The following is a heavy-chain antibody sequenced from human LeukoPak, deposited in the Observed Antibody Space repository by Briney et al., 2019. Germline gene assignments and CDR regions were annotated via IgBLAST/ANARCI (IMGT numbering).Heavy chain of an antibody. D-gene: IGHD5-24*01. J-gene: IGHJ3*02. CDR3: ARDATLGAFDI. V-gene: IGHV1-69*13. Sequence: SAKVSCKASGGTFSSYAISWVRQAPGQGREWMGGIIPIFGTANYAQKFQGRVTITADESTSTAYMELSSLRSEDTAVYYCARDATLGAFDIWGQGTMVTVSS. CDR1: GGTFSSYA. CDR2: IIPIFGTA.